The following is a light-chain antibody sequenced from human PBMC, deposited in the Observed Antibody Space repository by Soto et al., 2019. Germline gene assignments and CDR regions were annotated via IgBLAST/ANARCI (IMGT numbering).Light chain of an antibody. V-gene: IGKV1-17*03. CDR1: QDIYNY. Sequence: DLPMTQSPSAMSASVGDRVTITCRASQDIYNYFAWFQQKPGKVPKRLIYGASSLQSGVPSRFSGSGIGTEFTLTISSLQPEDFATYYCLQYHTYPWTFGQGTTVEI. CDR3: LQYHTYPWT. J-gene: IGKJ1*01. CDR2: GAS.